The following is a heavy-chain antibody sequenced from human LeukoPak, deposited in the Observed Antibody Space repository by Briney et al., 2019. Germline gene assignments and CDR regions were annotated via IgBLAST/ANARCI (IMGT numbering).Heavy chain of an antibody. CDR1: GLTFRNAW. V-gene: IGHV3-21*01. CDR3: TRDGVAWSRDY. J-gene: IGHJ4*02. CDR2: IGNSGTYI. Sequence: GGSLRPSCAASGLTFRNAWMSWVRQAPGNGLEWVATIGNSGTYIHYGDSVKGRFTISRDTAKSSLYLQMNSLRVEDTAIYYCTRDGVAWSRDYWGQGTLVTVSS. D-gene: IGHD2-8*01.